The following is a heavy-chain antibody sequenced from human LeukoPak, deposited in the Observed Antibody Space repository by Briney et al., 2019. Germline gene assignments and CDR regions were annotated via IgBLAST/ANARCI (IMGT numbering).Heavy chain of an antibody. V-gene: IGHV1-24*01. CDR3: ATGPVAAPLYWFDP. D-gene: IGHD2-15*01. CDR2: FDPEDGET. Sequence: ASVKVSCKVSGYTLTRLSMHWVRQAPGKGREGMGGFDPEDGETIYAQKFQGRVTMTEDTSTDTAYMELSSLRSEDTAVYYCATGPVAAPLYWFDPWGQGTLVTVSS. CDR1: GYTLTRLS. J-gene: IGHJ5*02.